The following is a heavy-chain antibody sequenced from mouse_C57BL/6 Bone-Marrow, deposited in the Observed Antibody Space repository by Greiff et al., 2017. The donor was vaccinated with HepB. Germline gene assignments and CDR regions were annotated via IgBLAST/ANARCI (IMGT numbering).Heavy chain of an antibody. V-gene: IGHV1-55*01. CDR3: ARGWLRRGTWFAY. D-gene: IGHD2-2*01. J-gene: IGHJ3*01. CDR2: IYPGSGST. CDR1: GYTFTSYW. Sequence: QVQLQQPGAELVKPGASVKMSCKASGYTFTSYWITWVKQRPGQGLEWIGDIYPGSGSTNYNEKFKSKATLTVDTSSSTAYMQLSSLTSEDSAVYYCARGWLRRGTWFAYWGRGTLVTVSA.